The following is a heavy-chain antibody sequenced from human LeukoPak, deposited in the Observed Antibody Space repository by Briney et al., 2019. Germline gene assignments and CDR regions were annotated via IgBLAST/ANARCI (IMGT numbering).Heavy chain of an antibody. CDR2: IYYSGRT. CDR3: ARPKGYCSGGSCFNWFDP. D-gene: IGHD2-15*01. Sequence: SETLSLTCSVSGGSISSYYWNWIRQTPGKGLEWIGYIYYSGRTNYNPSLKSRVTISIDTSKNQFSLKLSSVTAADTAVYYCARPKGYCSGGSCFNWFDPWGQGTLVTVSS. V-gene: IGHV4-59*12. CDR1: GGSISSYY. J-gene: IGHJ5*02.